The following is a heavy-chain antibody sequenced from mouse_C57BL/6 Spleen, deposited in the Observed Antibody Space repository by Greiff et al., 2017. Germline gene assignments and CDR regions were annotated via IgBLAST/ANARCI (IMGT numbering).Heavy chain of an antibody. CDR3: TPDGDGYYLYYAMDY. J-gene: IGHJ4*01. D-gene: IGHD2-3*01. CDR1: GFNIKDDY. V-gene: IGHV14-4*01. Sequence: VQLQQSGAELVRPGASVKLSCTASGFNIKDDYMHWVKQRPEQGLEWIGWIDPENGDTEYASKFQGKATITADTSSNTAYLQLSSLTSEDTAVYYCTPDGDGYYLYYAMDYWGQGTSVTVSS. CDR2: IDPENGDT.